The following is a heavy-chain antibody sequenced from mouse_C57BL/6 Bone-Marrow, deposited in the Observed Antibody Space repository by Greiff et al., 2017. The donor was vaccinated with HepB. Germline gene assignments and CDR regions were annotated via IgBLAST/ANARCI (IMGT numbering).Heavy chain of an antibody. CDR2: INPSSGYT. CDR1: GYTFTSYT. Sequence: VQLKESGAELARPGASVKMSCKASGYTFTSYTMHWVKQRPGQGLEWIGYINPSSGYTKYNQKFKDKATLTADKSSSTAYMQLSSLTSEDSAVYYCARSYYYGSSLDYWGQGTTLTVSS. V-gene: IGHV1-4*01. D-gene: IGHD1-1*01. CDR3: ARSYYYGSSLDY. J-gene: IGHJ2*01.